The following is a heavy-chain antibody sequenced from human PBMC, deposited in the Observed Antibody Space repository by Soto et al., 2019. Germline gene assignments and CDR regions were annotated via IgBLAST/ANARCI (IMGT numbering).Heavy chain of an antibody. J-gene: IGHJ6*02. CDR2: ISSNGGST. Sequence: GGSLRLSCSASGFTFSSYAMHWVRQAPGKGLEYVSAISSNGGSTYYADSVKGRFTISRDNSKNTLYLQMSSLRAEDTAVYYCVKRFHVSSSLYYYYGMDVWGQGTTVTVSS. CDR3: VKRFHVSSSLYYYYGMDV. CDR1: GFTFSSYA. V-gene: IGHV3-64D*08. D-gene: IGHD6-6*01.